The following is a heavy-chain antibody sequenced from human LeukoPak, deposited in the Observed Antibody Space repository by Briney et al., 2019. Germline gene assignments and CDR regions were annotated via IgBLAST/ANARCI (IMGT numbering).Heavy chain of an antibody. V-gene: IGHV3-48*04. CDR2: ISSSSSTI. D-gene: IGHD2-2*01. Sequence: PGGFLRLSCAASGFTFSSYSMNWVRQAPGKGLEWVSYISSSSSTIYYADSVKGRFTISRDNAKNSLYLQMNSLRAEDTAVYYCDLHCSSSSCYLYGMDVWGQGTTVTVS. J-gene: IGHJ6*02. CDR1: GFTFSSYS. CDR3: DLHCSSSSCYLYGMDV.